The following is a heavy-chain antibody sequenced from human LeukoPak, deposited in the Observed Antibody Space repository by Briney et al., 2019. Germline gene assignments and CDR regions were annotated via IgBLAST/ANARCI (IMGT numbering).Heavy chain of an antibody. CDR2: INPNGGGT. CDR1: GYTFTDYY. V-gene: IGHV1-2*04. D-gene: IGHD2-2*01. CDR3: ARGDGLSPLHQPPDY. Sequence: GASVKVSCKASGYTFTDYYMHWVRQAPGQGLEWMGWINPNGGGTNYAQKFQGWVTMTRDTSISTAYMELSRLRSDDTAMYYCARGDGLSPLHQPPDYWGQGTLVTVSS. J-gene: IGHJ4*02.